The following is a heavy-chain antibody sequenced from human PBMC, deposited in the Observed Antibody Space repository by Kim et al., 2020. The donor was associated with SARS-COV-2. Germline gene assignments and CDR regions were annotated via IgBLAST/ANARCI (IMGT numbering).Heavy chain of an antibody. J-gene: IGHJ6*02. V-gene: IGHV4-34*01. CDR2: INHSGST. CDR1: GGSFSGYY. CDR3: AGAFGSYLGFWYYYYGMDV. D-gene: IGHD1-26*01. Sequence: SETLSLTCAVYGGSFSGYYWSWIRQPPGKGLEWIGEINHSGSTNYNPSLKSRVTISVDTSKNQFSLKLSSVTAAETAVYYCAGAFGSYLGFWYYYYGMDVWGQGTTVTVSS.